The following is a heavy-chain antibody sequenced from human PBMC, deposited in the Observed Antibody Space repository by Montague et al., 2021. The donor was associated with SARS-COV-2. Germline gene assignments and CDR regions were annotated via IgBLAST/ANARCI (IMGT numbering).Heavy chain of an antibody. Sequence: SETLSLTCAVSGGSISSGGYSWNWIRQPPGKGLEWIGYIYYSGSTNYNPSLKSPVTISVDTSKNQFSLKLSSVTAADTAVYYCARGGVEMATIKVGGTFYRLDYWGQGTLVTVSS. D-gene: IGHD5-24*01. CDR3: ARGGVEMATIKVGGTFYRLDY. CDR1: GGSISSGGYS. J-gene: IGHJ4*02. V-gene: IGHV4-61*08. CDR2: IYYSGST.